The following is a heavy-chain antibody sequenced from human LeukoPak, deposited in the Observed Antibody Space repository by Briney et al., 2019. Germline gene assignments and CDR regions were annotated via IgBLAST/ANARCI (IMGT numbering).Heavy chain of an antibody. CDR1: GGSISSYY. D-gene: IGHD3-10*01. Sequence: PSETLSLTCTVSGGSISSYYWSWIRQPAGKGLEWIGRIYTSGSTNYNPSLKSRVTMSVDTSKNQFSLKLSSVTAADTAVYYCARADYYGSGSYYIRGVTIDYWGQGTLVTVSS. CDR2: IYTSGST. CDR3: ARADYYGSGSYYIRGVTIDY. V-gene: IGHV4-4*07. J-gene: IGHJ4*02.